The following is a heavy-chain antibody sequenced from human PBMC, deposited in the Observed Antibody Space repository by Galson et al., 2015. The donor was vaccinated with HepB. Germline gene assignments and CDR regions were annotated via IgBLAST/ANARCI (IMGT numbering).Heavy chain of an antibody. J-gene: IGHJ4*02. V-gene: IGHV5-51*01. CDR2: IYPIDSDS. CDR3: VSGFGYIDD. Sequence: QSGAEVKKPGEYLKISCKGSGYRLTNYWIGWVRQMPGKGLEWMGIIYPIDSDSRYTPSFQGQVTISADKSISTAYLQWSSLKDSDSATYYCVSGFGYIDDWGQGTLVTVSS. CDR1: GYRLTNYW. D-gene: IGHD3-16*01.